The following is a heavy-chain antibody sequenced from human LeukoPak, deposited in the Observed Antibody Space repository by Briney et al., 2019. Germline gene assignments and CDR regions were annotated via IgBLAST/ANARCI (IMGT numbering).Heavy chain of an antibody. Sequence: LGGSLRLSCAASGFTVSGNYMNWVRQAPGKGLEWVSVMYSGGSTFYGDSVKGRFTISRDNSMNTLYLQMNSLRVDDTAVYYCAREQVVVGRGYYGMDVWGQGTTVTVSS. D-gene: IGHD2-2*01. CDR2: MYSGGST. V-gene: IGHV3-66*01. J-gene: IGHJ6*02. CDR3: AREQVVVGRGYYGMDV. CDR1: GFTVSGNY.